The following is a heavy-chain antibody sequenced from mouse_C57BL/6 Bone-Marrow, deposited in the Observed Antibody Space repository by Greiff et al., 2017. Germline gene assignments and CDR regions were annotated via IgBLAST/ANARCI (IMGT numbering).Heavy chain of an antibody. V-gene: IGHV1-69*01. Sequence: QVQLQQPGAELVMPGASVKLSCKASGYTFTSYWMHWVKQRPGQGLEWIGEIDPSDSYTNYNQKFKGKSTLTVAKSSSTAYMQLSSLTSEDSAVYYCARLAAMDYWGQGTSVTVSS. CDR2: IDPSDSYT. J-gene: IGHJ4*01. CDR1: GYTFTSYW. CDR3: ARLAAMDY.